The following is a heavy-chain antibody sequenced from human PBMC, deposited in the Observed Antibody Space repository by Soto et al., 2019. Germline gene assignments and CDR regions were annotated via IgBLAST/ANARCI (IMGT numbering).Heavy chain of an antibody. CDR1: GYSFTSYW. CDR2: IYPGDSDT. CDR3: ARPRSIAATGSMYFIDY. Sequence: GESLKISCKGSGYSFTSYWIGWVRQMPGKGLEWMGIIYPGDSDTRYSPSFQGQVTISADKSISTAYLQWSSLKASDTAIYYCARPRSIAATGSMYFIDYWGQGTLVTVSS. D-gene: IGHD6-13*01. J-gene: IGHJ4*02. V-gene: IGHV5-51*01.